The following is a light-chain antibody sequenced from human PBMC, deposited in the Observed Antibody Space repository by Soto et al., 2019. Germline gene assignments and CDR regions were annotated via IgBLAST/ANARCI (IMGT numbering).Light chain of an antibody. CDR1: QPVSDNF. Sequence: DIVLTQSPGTLSLSPGERATLSCRASQPVSDNFLAWYQQIPGQGPRLLIFGASTSATGIPDRFSGSGSGTDFTLTISRLEPEDCAVYYCQQYGSSQYTFGQGTKLEIK. CDR2: GAS. V-gene: IGKV3-20*01. J-gene: IGKJ2*01. CDR3: QQYGSSQYT.